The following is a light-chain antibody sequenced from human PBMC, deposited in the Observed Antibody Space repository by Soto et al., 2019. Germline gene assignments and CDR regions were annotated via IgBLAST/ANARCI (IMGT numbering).Light chain of an antibody. CDR3: TSYTSSSTNSV. CDR2: EVN. Sequence: QSALTQPASVSGSPGQSITLSCTGTSSDIGDYNYVSWYQQHPGTAPKLMIYEVNNRPSGVSNRFSGSKSGNTASLTISGLQAEDEADYYYTSYTSSSTNSVLGTGTKLTVL. V-gene: IGLV2-14*01. CDR1: SSDIGDYNY. J-gene: IGLJ1*01.